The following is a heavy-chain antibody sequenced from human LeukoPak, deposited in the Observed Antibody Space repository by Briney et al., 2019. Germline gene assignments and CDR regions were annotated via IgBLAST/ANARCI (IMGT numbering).Heavy chain of an antibody. D-gene: IGHD5-12*01. Sequence: SETLSLTCTVSGGSMSPYYWNWIRQSPGERMEWIGYVYYSGSTNYNPSLKSRVTISVDTSKKQFSLKLNSVTAADTAVYFCARDGSASDHDYAFDYWGQGALVTVSS. V-gene: IGHV4-59*01. CDR2: VYYSGST. J-gene: IGHJ4*02. CDR1: GGSMSPYY. CDR3: ARDGSASDHDYAFDY.